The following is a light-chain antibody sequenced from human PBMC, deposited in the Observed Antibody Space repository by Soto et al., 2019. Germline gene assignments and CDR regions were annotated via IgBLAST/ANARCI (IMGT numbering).Light chain of an antibody. CDR2: DAS. CDR1: QSISSY. V-gene: IGKV3-11*01. J-gene: IGKJ1*01. CDR3: QLRSNWPPTWT. Sequence: EIVLTQSPATLSLSPGERATLSCRASQSISSYLAWYQHKPAQAPRLLIYDASTRAAGIPARFSGSGSGTDFTLTVSSLELKDFAVYFCQLRSNWPPTWTFGQGAKVEVK.